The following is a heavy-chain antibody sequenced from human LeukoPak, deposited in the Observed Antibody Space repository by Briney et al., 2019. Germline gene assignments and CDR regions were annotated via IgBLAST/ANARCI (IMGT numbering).Heavy chain of an antibody. J-gene: IGHJ4*02. CDR3: AKARTTYDYTFDH. CDR1: GFTFDDYA. V-gene: IGHV3-9*01. Sequence: GRSLRLSCAASGFTFDDYAMHWVRQAPGKGLEWVSGISWNSGSIGYADSVKGRFTISRDNAKNSLYLQMNSLRAEDTALYYCAKARTTYDYTFDHWGQGTLVTVSS. D-gene: IGHD5-12*01. CDR2: ISWNSGSI.